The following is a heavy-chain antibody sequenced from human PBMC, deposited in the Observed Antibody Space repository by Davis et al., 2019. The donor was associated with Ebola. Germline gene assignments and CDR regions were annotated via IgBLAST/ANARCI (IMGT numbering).Heavy chain of an antibody. V-gene: IGHV3-53*01. D-gene: IGHD6-6*01. CDR3: ARYVTSSSLDA. CDR1: GSTSSTNC. J-gene: IGHJ6*02. CDR2: LYSRGTA. Sequence: GAALNISWAAAGSTSSTNCMSWVRPAPGTGLEWLSVLYSRGTAYYADSVKGRFAVSRDNSKNTLYLQLNSLRAEDTAVYYSARYVTSSSLDAWGPGTTVTVSS.